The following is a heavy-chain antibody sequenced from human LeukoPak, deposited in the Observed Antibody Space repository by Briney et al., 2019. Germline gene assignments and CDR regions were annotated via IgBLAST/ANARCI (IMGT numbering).Heavy chain of an antibody. D-gene: IGHD1-26*01. CDR3: ARGRSGSYGESDS. CDR1: GFSLSTYA. V-gene: IGHV3-30-3*01. J-gene: IGHJ4*02. Sequence: GGSLRLSCAASGFSLSTYAMHWVRQAPGKGLEWVAVTSYDGSNEYYADSVKGRFTISRDISKNTVYVEMNSLKLEDTAVYYCARGRSGSYGESDSWGQGTLVTVSS. CDR2: TSYDGSNE.